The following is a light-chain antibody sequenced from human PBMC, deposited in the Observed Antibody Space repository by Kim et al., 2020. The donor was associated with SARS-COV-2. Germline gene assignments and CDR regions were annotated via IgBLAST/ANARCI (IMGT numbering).Light chain of an antibody. CDR2: EDN. CDR3: QSYDSSREV. CDR1: GGSIASNY. V-gene: IGLV6-57*03. Sequence: GKTVTMYCTRSGGSIASNYVQWYQQRPGSAPTTVIYEDNQRPSGVPDRFSGSIDSSSNSASLTISGLKTEDEADYYCQSYDSSREVFGGGTQLTVL. J-gene: IGLJ2*01.